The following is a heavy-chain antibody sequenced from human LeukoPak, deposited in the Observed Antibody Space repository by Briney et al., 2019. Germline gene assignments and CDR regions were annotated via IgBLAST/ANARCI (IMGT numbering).Heavy chain of an antibody. V-gene: IGHV5-51*01. Sequence: GESLQISCKGSGYSFTSYWIGWVRQMPGKGLEWMGIIDPGDSDTRYSPSFQGQVTISADKSISTAYLQWSSLKASDTAMYYCARLEFVDYYDSSGYYSYWGQGTLVTVSS. J-gene: IGHJ4*02. CDR3: ARLEFVDYYDSSGYYSY. CDR2: IDPGDSDT. CDR1: GYSFTSYW. D-gene: IGHD3-22*01.